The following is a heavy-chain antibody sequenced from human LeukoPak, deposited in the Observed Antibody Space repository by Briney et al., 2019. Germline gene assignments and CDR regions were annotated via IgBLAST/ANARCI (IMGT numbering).Heavy chain of an antibody. D-gene: IGHD3-22*01. J-gene: IGHJ4*02. CDR1: GFTLSSYS. CDR2: ISSSSSYI. CDR3: ALLWGQYYYDSSGYYVTPSGLFDY. V-gene: IGHV3-21*01. Sequence: GGSLRLSCAASGFTLSSYSMNWVRQAPGKGLEWVSSISSSSSYIYYADSVKGRFTISRDNAKNSLYLQMNSLRAEDTAVYYCALLWGQYYYDSSGYYVTPSGLFDYWGQGTLVTVSS.